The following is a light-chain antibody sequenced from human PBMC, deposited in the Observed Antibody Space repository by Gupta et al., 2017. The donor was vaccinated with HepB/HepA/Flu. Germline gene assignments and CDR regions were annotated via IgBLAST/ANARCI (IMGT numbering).Light chain of an antibody. CDR3: QRINSYPWT. J-gene: IGKJ1*01. V-gene: IGKV1-12*02. CDR2: AAS. Sequence: EIHMTQSTSSVSASVVARVTITCRACQGISSWLAWYQQKPGKAPTLLIYAASSLQRGVPSRFSGIGSGTDFTLTISSLQPEDFATYYCQRINSYPWTFGKGTNVEIK. CDR1: QGISSW.